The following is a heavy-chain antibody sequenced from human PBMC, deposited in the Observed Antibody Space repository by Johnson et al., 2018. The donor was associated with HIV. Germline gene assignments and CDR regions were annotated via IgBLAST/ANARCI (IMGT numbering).Heavy chain of an antibody. CDR3: AKHSSSWYDDAFDI. V-gene: IGHV3-66*04. CDR1: GFTVSSNY. J-gene: IGHJ3*02. Sequence: VQLVESGGGVVQPGGSLRLSCAASGFTVSSNYMSWVRQAPGKGLEWVSVIYSGGSTYYADSVKGRFTISRDNSKNTLFLQMNSLRAEDTAVYYCAKHSSSWYDDAFDIWGQGTVVTVS. CDR2: IYSGGST. D-gene: IGHD6-13*01.